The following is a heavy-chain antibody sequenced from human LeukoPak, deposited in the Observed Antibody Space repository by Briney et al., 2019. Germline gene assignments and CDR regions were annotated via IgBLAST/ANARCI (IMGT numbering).Heavy chain of an antibody. Sequence: ASVKVSCKASGYTFTSYGISWVRQAPGQGLEWMGWINPNSGGTNYAQKFQGRVTMTRNTSISTAYMELSSLRSEDTAVYYCAIPSGIYSYFDYWGQGTLVTVSS. D-gene: IGHD3-10*01. J-gene: IGHJ4*02. CDR2: INPNSGGT. CDR3: AIPSGIYSYFDY. CDR1: GYTFTSYG. V-gene: IGHV1-8*02.